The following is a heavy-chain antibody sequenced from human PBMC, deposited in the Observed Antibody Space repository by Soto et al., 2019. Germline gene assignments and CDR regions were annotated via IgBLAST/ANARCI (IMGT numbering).Heavy chain of an antibody. CDR3: TIIGAGPDH. CDR1: GFTFSSYS. Sequence: GGSLRLSCAASGFTFSSYSMNWVRQAPGKGLVWISRINSDGSSTSYADSVKGRFTVSRDNAKNTLYLQMNSLRAEDTAVYYCTIIGAGPDHWGQGTLVTVSS. V-gene: IGHV3-74*01. J-gene: IGHJ4*02. CDR2: INSDGSST. D-gene: IGHD6-13*01.